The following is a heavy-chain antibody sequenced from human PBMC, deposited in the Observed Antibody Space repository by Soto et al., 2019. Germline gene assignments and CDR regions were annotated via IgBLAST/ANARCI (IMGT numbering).Heavy chain of an antibody. J-gene: IGHJ6*03. Sequence: ASVKVSCKASGFTFSSSTMQWVRQARGQRLEWIGWIVVGSGNTNYAQKFQERVTITRDMSTSTAYMELSSLRSEDTAVYYCAADSGDILTGYYTSRGYYYYMDVWGKGTTVTVSS. D-gene: IGHD3-9*01. CDR1: GFTFSSST. V-gene: IGHV1-58*02. CDR2: IVVGSGNT. CDR3: AADSGDILTGYYTSRGYYYYMDV.